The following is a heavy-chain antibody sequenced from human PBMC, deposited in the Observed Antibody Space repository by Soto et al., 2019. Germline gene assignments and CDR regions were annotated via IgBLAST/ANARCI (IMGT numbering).Heavy chain of an antibody. CDR1: GGSISSSSYY. J-gene: IGHJ5*02. Sequence: SETLSLTCTVSGGSISSSSYYWGWIRQPPGKGLEWIGSIYYSGSTYYNPSLKSRVTISVDTSKNQFSLKLSSVTAADTAVYYCARHSYYYGSTYGCLIDPWGQGTLVTVSS. V-gene: IGHV4-39*01. D-gene: IGHD3-10*01. CDR2: IYYSGST. CDR3: ARHSYYYGSTYGCLIDP.